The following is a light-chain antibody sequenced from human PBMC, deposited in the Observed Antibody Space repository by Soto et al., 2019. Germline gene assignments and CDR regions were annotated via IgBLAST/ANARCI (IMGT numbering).Light chain of an antibody. CDR3: QQYNSHWT. CDR1: QDISNY. J-gene: IGKJ1*01. Sequence: DIQMTQSPSSLSASVGDRFTITCQASQDISNYLNWYQQKPGKAPKLLIYDASSLESGVPSRFSGSGSGTEFTLTISSLQPDDFATYYCQQYNSHWTFGQGTKVDIK. V-gene: IGKV1-33*01. CDR2: DAS.